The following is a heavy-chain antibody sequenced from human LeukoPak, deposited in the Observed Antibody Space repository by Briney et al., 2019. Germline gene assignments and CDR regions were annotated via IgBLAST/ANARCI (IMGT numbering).Heavy chain of an antibody. Sequence: SETLSLTCAVYGGSFSGYYWSWIRQPPGKGLEWIGEINHSGSTNYNPSLKSRVTISVDTSKNQFSLKLSSVTAADTAVYYCARGRGYCDYWGQGTLGTVSS. CDR2: INHSGST. J-gene: IGHJ4*02. CDR3: ARGRGYCDY. V-gene: IGHV4-34*01. CDR1: GGSFSGYY. D-gene: IGHD2-15*01.